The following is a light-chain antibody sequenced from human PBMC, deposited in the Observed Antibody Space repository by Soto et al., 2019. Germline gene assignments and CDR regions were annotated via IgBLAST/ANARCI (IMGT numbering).Light chain of an antibody. CDR1: QDINNY. V-gene: IGKV1-27*01. J-gene: IGKJ1*01. CDR3: QKYNSAPWT. Sequence: DIQMTQSPSSLSASVGDRVTITCRASQDINNYLAWYQQKPGKVPKLLISGASTLQSGVPSRFSGSGSGTDFTLTISSLQPEDVATYYCQKYNSAPWTFGQGTKVEIK. CDR2: GAS.